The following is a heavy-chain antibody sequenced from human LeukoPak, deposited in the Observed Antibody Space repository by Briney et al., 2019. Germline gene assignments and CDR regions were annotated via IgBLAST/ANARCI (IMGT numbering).Heavy chain of an antibody. D-gene: IGHD3-10*02. CDR3: AELGITMIGGV. V-gene: IGHV3-48*03. CDR2: ISSSGSTI. CDR1: GFTFSTYD. J-gene: IGHJ6*04. Sequence: PGGSLRLSCAASGFTFSTYDVNWVRQAPGKGLEWVSYISSSGSTIYYADSVKGRFTISRDNAKNSLYLQVNSLRAEDTAVYYCAELGITMIGGVWGKGTTVTISS.